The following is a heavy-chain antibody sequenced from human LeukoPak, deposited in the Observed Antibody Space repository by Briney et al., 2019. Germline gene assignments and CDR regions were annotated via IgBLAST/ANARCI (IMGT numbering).Heavy chain of an antibody. V-gene: IGHV4-4*07. Sequence: TSETLSLTCTVSGGPISSYYWSWIRQPAGKALKGIGRIYTSGSTNYNPSLKSRVTMSVDTSKHQFSLKLSSVTAADTAVYYCAREENCSGGSCFDPWGQGTLVTVSS. D-gene: IGHD2-15*01. CDR2: IYTSGST. J-gene: IGHJ5*02. CDR3: AREENCSGGSCFDP. CDR1: GGPISSYY.